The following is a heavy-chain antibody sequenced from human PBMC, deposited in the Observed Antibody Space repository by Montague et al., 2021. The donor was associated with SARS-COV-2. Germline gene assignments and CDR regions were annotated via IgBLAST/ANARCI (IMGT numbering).Heavy chain of an antibody. CDR2: IYNSGTT. CDR3: ARHRNYGDHSLDNWFHP. J-gene: IGHJ5*02. V-gene: IGHV4-39*01. CDR1: GDSTSCPNCY. Sequence: SETLSLTCTVSGDSTSCPNCYWGWIRQPPGKGLDWIGTIYNSGTTYYNPSLKSRLTISIDTSKNQFSLKLSSVTAADTVVYYCARHRNYGDHSLDNWFHPWGQGTLVTVSS. D-gene: IGHD4-17*01.